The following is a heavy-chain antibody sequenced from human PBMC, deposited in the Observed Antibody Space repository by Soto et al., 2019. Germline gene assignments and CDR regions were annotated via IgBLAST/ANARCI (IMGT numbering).Heavy chain of an antibody. CDR3: ASDRSVRRTLYYYIET. CDR2: ISASSAAI. Sequence: EVQLEESGGDLVQPGGSLRLSCTGSGFSFGTYAMNWVRQAPGKGLEWVSYISASSAAIEYADSVKGPFTVVRDNAKHSLFLQKNSLRDEDTALYYCASDRSVRRTLYYYIETWGQGTLVTGSS. CDR1: GFSFGTYA. D-gene: IGHD5-12*01. J-gene: IGHJ1*01. V-gene: IGHV3-48*02.